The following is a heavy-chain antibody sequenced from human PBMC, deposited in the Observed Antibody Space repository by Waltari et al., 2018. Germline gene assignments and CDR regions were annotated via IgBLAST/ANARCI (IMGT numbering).Heavy chain of an antibody. D-gene: IGHD6-19*01. J-gene: IGHJ2*01. V-gene: IGHV5-10-1*03. CDR2: IDPSDSST. CDR3: AIAGAGNFDL. CDR1: GYTFSDYK. Sequence: EVQLVQSGVEVKKPGESLRISCKGSGYTFSDYKTTWVRQMPGKGLEWMGSIDPSDSSTNYSPSFQGHVTISLDKSISTAYLQWNSLEASDTAIFYCAIAGAGNFDLWGRGTLVTVSS.